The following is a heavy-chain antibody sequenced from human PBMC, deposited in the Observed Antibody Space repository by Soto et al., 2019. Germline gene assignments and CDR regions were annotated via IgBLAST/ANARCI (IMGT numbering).Heavy chain of an antibody. D-gene: IGHD3-9*01. V-gene: IGHV3-53*01. Sequence: PGGSLRLSCAVSGFDVKDHYMAWVRRAPGKGLEWVSIIFSGGSTYYADSVMGRFSISRDTSKNTLYLRMDSLRAEDMAFYYCARGYNDWSSYLDYWGLGTLVTVSS. CDR2: IFSGGST. CDR1: GFDVKDHY. J-gene: IGHJ4*02. CDR3: ARGYNDWSSYLDY.